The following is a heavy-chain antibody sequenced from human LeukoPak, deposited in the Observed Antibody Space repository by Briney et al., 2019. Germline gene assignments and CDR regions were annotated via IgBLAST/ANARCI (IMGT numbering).Heavy chain of an antibody. V-gene: IGHV3-21*01. D-gene: IGHD6-19*01. CDR1: GFIFSSYS. CDR2: ISSSSTYI. Sequence: GGSLRLSCAASGFIFSSYSMNWVRQAPGKGLEWVSSISSSSTYIYYADSVKGRFTISRDNSKNTLYLQMNSLRAEDTAVYYCARDRGIAVAGKLTPVGYYYYMDVWGKGTTVTVSS. CDR3: ARDRGIAVAGKLTPVGYYYYMDV. J-gene: IGHJ6*03.